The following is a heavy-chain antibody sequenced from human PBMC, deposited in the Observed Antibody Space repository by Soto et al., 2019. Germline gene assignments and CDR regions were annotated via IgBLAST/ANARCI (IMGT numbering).Heavy chain of an antibody. CDR1: GFTFSSYS. D-gene: IGHD3-22*01. V-gene: IGHV3-21*01. Sequence: GGSLRLSCAASGFTFSSYSMNWVRQAPGKGLEWVSSISSSSSYIYYADSVKGRFTISRGSAKNSLYLQMNSLRAEDTAVYYCARDLDYYDSSGQYWGQGTLVTVSS. CDR3: ARDLDYYDSSGQY. CDR2: ISSSSSYI. J-gene: IGHJ4*02.